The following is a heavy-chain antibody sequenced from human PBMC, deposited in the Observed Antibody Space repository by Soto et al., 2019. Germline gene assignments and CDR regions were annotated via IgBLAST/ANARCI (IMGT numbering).Heavy chain of an antibody. D-gene: IGHD4-17*01. CDR1: GYTFITYG. J-gene: IGHJ4*01. CDR3: VREVQSGDYVTFVY. CDR2: MSAYSGDT. V-gene: IGHV1-18*01. Sequence: ASVKVSCKTSGYTFITYGLSWVRQAPGQGLEWMGWMSAYSGDTSYAQKVQDRVTMTRDTSTSTAYMELRNLRSDDTAVYWCVREVQSGDYVTFVYWG.